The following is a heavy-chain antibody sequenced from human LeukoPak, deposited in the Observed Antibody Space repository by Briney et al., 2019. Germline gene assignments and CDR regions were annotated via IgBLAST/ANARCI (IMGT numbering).Heavy chain of an antibody. CDR1: GGTFSSYA. J-gene: IGHJ6*03. CDR2: IIPIFGTA. Sequence: GASVKVSCKASGGTFSSYAISWVRQAPGQGLEWMGGIIPIFGTANYAQKFQGRVTITTDESTSTAYMELSSLRSDDTAVYYCARDPFSYYDFWSGYSLWSYYYMDVWGKGTTVTVSS. CDR3: ARDPFSYYDFWSGYSLWSYYYMDV. D-gene: IGHD3-3*01. V-gene: IGHV1-69*05.